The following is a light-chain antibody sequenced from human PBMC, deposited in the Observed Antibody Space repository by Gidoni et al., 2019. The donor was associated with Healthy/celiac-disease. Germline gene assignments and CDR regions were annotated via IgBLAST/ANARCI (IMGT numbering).Light chain of an antibody. Sequence: QSALTQPASVSGSPGQSITISCTGTSSDVWSYNLVSWYQQHPGKAPKRMIYEGSKRPSGVSNRFSGSKSGNTASLTISGLQAEDEADYYCCSYAGSGTSWVFGGGTKLTVL. CDR3: CSYAGSGTSWV. CDR2: EGS. V-gene: IGLV2-23*01. J-gene: IGLJ3*02. CDR1: SSDVWSYNL.